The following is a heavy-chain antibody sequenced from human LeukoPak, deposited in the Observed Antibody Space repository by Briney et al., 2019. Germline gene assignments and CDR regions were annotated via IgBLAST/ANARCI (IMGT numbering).Heavy chain of an antibody. CDR2: ISYDGSNK. Sequence: GGSLRLSCAASGFTFSSYAMHWVRQAPGKGLEWVAVISYDGSNKYYADSVKGRFTISRDNSKNTLYLRMNSLRAEDTAVYYCARDGSSGWTWYFDYWGQGTLVTVSS. J-gene: IGHJ4*02. CDR1: GFTFSSYA. V-gene: IGHV3-30-3*01. D-gene: IGHD6-19*01. CDR3: ARDGSSGWTWYFDY.